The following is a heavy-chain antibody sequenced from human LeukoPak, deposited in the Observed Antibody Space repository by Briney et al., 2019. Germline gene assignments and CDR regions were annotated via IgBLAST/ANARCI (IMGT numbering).Heavy chain of an antibody. V-gene: IGHV3-21*01. CDR1: GFTFSSYS. D-gene: IGHD5-18*01. J-gene: IGHJ4*02. CDR2: INSSSSYI. Sequence: GGSLRLSCTASGFTFSSYSMNWVRQAPGKGLEWVSCINSSSSYIYYADSVKRRFTISRDNAQNSLYLQMNSLRAEDTAMYYCARIQSAYSYGYDPFDYWGQGTLVSVSS. CDR3: ARIQSAYSYGYDPFDY.